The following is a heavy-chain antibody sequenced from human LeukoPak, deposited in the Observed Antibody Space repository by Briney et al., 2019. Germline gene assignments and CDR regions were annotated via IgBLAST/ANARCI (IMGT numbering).Heavy chain of an antibody. D-gene: IGHD2-15*01. Sequence: SETLSLTCTVSGGSIRSHYWSWIRQPPGKGLEWIGYIYYSGSTNYNPSLKSRVTISVDTSRNQFSLKLSSVTAADTAVYYCARGYCSGGSCYHYYYYMDVWGQGTTVTVSS. CDR1: GGSIRSHY. V-gene: IGHV4-59*11. CDR2: IYYSGST. J-gene: IGHJ6*03. CDR3: ARGYCSGGSCYHYYYYMDV.